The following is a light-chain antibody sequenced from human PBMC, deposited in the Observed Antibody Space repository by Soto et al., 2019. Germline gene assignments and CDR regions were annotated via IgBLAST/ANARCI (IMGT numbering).Light chain of an antibody. CDR2: EVS. CDR3: SSYTSSSTRV. V-gene: IGLV2-14*01. Sequence: QSVLTQPASVSGSPGQSITISCTGTSSDVGGYNYVSWYQQHPGKAPKLMIYEVSNRPSGVSNRFSGSKSGTTASLTISGLQAADEADYYCSSYTSSSTRVFGGGTKLTV. CDR1: SSDVGGYNY. J-gene: IGLJ3*02.